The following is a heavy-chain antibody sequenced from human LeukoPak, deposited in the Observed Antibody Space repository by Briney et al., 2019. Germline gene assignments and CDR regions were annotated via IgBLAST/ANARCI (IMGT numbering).Heavy chain of an antibody. Sequence: PGGSLRLSCAASGFTFSSYSMNWVRQAPGKGLEWVAVISYDGSNKYYADSVKGRFTISRDDSKKKLYLQMNSLRAEDTAVYYCAKETPYGDYYFDYWGQGTLVTVSS. V-gene: IGHV3-30*18. CDR2: ISYDGSNK. J-gene: IGHJ4*02. D-gene: IGHD4-17*01. CDR3: AKETPYGDYYFDY. CDR1: GFTFSSYS.